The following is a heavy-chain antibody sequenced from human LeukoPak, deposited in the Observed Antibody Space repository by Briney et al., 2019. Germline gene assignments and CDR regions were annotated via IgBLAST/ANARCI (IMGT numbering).Heavy chain of an antibody. CDR2: IKQDGSEK. CDR3: ASRYFCSSTSCYTFDY. Sequence: PGGSLRLSCAASGFTFSSYAMSWVRQAPGKGLEWVANIKQDGSEKYYVDSVKGRFTISRDNAKNSLYLQMNSLRAEDTAVYYCASRYFCSSTSCYTFDYWGQGTLVTVSS. V-gene: IGHV3-7*01. J-gene: IGHJ4*02. D-gene: IGHD2-2*02. CDR1: GFTFSSYA.